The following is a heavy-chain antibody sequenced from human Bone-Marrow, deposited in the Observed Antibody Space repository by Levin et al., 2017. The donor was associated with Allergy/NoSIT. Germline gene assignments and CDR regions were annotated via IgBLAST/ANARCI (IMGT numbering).Heavy chain of an antibody. J-gene: IGHJ4*02. CDR2: ISSDGST. D-gene: IGHD6-25*01. CDR3: AKVRDGFA. CDR1: GFTFRSYV. V-gene: IGHV3-23*01. Sequence: GGSLRLSCAAFGFTFRSYVMYWVRQVPGKGLEWVSTISSDGSTYYVDSVKGRFTISRDNSKNTLYLQMNSLRAEDTAEYYCAKVRDGFAWGQGTLVTVSS.